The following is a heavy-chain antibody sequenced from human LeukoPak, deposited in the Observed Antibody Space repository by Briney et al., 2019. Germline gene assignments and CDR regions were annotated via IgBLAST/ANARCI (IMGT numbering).Heavy chain of an antibody. CDR3: AREEFLHEIDSSGYFVY. CDR1: GGSITGYY. J-gene: IGHJ4*02. CDR2: VYSSGVG. Sequence: KPSETLSLTCTVSGGSITGYYWNWIRQPAGQGLEWLGRVYSSGVGNYNPSLTSRVTMSVDTSKNQFSLKLTSLAAVDTAVYYCAREEFLHEIDSSGYFVYWGQGTLVTVSS. D-gene: IGHD3-22*01. V-gene: IGHV4-4*07.